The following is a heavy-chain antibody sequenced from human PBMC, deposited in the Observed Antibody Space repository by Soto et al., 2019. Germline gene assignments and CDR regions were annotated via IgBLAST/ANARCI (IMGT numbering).Heavy chain of an antibody. V-gene: IGHV3-23*01. CDR2: ISGSGGST. Sequence: GGSLRLSCAASGFTFSSYAMSWVRQAPGKGLEWVSAISGSGGSTYYADSVKGRFTISRDNSKNTRYLQMNSLRAEDTAVYYCAKNDIVVPAAILGYWGQGTLVTVSS. CDR1: GFTFSSYA. CDR3: AKNDIVVPAAILGY. D-gene: IGHD2-2*01. J-gene: IGHJ4*02.